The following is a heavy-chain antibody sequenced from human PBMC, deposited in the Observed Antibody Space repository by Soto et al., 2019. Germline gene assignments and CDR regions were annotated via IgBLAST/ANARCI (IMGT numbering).Heavy chain of an antibody. CDR2: VYDLDGT. CDR3: ATGHLREHPYDI. Sequence: DVQLVESGGGLIQPGGSLRLSCVASGLTVSGKKYMAWVRQAPGKGPEWVSGVYDLDGTYYADSVRGRFTTSIDSSRTTVYLQMRARRPEETALYFCATGHLREHPYDIWGQGTMVTVPS. J-gene: IGHJ3*02. D-gene: IGHD5-12*01. CDR1: GLTVSGKKY. V-gene: IGHV3-53*01.